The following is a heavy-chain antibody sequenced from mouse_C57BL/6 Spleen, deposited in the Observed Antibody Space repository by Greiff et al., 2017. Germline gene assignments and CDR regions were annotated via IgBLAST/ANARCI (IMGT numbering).Heavy chain of an antibody. CDR3: ASYYYGSSYYFDD. V-gene: IGHV1-26*01. J-gene: IGHJ2*01. D-gene: IGHD1-1*01. Sequence: EVQLQQSGPELVKPGASVKISCKASGYTFTDYYMNWVKQSHGKSLEWIGDINPNNGGTSYNQKFKGKATLTVDKSSSTAYMELRSLTSEDSAVYYCASYYYGSSYYFDDWGQGTTLTVSS. CDR1: GYTFTDYY. CDR2: INPNNGGT.